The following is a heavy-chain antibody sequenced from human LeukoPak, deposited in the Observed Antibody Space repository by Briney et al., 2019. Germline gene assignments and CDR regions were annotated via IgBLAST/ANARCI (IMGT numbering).Heavy chain of an antibody. CDR3: ARLVVPAYNYYYYYMDV. J-gene: IGHJ6*03. V-gene: IGHV1-2*02. CDR1: GYTFSSYY. Sequence: GASVKVSCKASGYTFSSYYMHWVRQAPGQGLEWMGWINPNSGGTNYAQKFQGRVTMTRDTSISTAYMELSRLRSDDTAVYYCARLVVPAYNYYYYYMDVWGKGTTVTVSS. D-gene: IGHD2-2*01. CDR2: INPNSGGT.